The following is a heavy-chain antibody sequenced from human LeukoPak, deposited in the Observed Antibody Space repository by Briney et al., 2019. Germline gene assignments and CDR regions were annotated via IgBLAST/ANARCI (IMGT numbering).Heavy chain of an antibody. V-gene: IGHV1-2*02. J-gene: IGHJ4*02. D-gene: IGHD3-10*02. CDR2: INPNTGVT. Sequence: ASVKVSCKASGYTFTDYYLHWVRQAPGQGLEWMGWINPNTGVTNHAQKFQGRVTMTRDTSISTAYMELTRLRSDDTAVYYCARDVNTMIGDWGQGTLVTVSS. CDR1: GYTFTDYY. CDR3: ARDVNTMIGD.